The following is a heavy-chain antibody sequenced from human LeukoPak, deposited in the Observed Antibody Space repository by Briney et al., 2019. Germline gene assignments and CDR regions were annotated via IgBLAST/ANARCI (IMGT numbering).Heavy chain of an antibody. D-gene: IGHD3-10*01. Sequence: GGSLRLSCAASGFTLSSYAMHWVRQAPGKGLEWVAFIRSDGSNKYYAESVKGRFTISRDNVKNTLYLQMNSLRAEDTALYHCARNLVRGVRGNWFDPWGQGTLVTVSS. CDR3: ARNLVRGVRGNWFDP. CDR1: GFTLSSYA. CDR2: IRSDGSNK. V-gene: IGHV3-30*02. J-gene: IGHJ5*02.